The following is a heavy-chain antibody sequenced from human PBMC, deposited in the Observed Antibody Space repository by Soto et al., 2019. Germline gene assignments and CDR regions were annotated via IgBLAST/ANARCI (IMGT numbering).Heavy chain of an antibody. J-gene: IGHJ4*02. CDR1: GGSISSGNYY. CDR3: ATMGTPATGLYFFDY. CDR2: ISYSGST. D-gene: IGHD2-15*01. Sequence: QVQMQESGPGLVKPSQTLSLTCTVSGGSISSGNYYWSWIRQPPGKGLEWIGFISYSGSTYYSTSVKSRVTISVDTSKSQFSLNLSFVTAAVTAVYYCATMGTPATGLYFFDYWGQGSLVTVSS. V-gene: IGHV4-30-4*01.